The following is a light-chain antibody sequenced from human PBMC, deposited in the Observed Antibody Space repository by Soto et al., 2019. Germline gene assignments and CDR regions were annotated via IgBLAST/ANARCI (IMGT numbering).Light chain of an antibody. CDR1: QSITTN. CDR2: GAS. V-gene: IGKV3-15*01. Sequence: VLTQSPATLSLSPGERATLSCRASQSITTNLAWYQQKPGQAPRLLFYGASARATDVPARFSGSGSGTDFTLTVSSLQSEDFAVYFCQQYNSWPLTFGGGTKVDIK. CDR3: QQYNSWPLT. J-gene: IGKJ4*01.